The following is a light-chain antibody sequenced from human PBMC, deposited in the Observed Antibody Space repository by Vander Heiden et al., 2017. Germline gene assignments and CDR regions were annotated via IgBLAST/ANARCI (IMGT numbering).Light chain of an antibody. J-gene: IGKJ3*01. Sequence: DGVMTQSPSSLPVTLGQPASTTCRSSQSLGYSDRNTYLDWFQQRPGQAPRRLIYRVSSRDSGVPDRFSGSGSGTDFTLKISRVEAEDVGVYYCMQCTRWIFTFGPGTKVDIK. V-gene: IGKV2-30*01. CDR3: MQCTRWIFT. CDR1: QSLGYSDRNTY. CDR2: RVS.